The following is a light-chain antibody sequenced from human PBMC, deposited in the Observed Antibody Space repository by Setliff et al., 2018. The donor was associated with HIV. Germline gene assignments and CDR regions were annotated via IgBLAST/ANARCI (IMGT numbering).Light chain of an antibody. CDR3: QVWDTSSDQGV. CDR1: NIGSKS. V-gene: IGLV3-21*04. J-gene: IGLJ1*01. CDR2: FDS. Sequence: SYKLTQPPSVSVAPGKTARITCGGNNIGSKSVHWYQQKPGQAPVLVIYFDSDRPSGIPERFSGSNSGNTATLTISRVEAGDEADYYCQVWDTSSDQGVFGTGTKVTVL.